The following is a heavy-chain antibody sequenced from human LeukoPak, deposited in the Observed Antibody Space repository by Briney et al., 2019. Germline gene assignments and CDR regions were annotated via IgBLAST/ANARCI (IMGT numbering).Heavy chain of an antibody. D-gene: IGHD3-22*01. CDR1: GGTFSSYA. Sequence: GASVKVSCKASGGTFSSYAISWVRQAPGQGLEWMGGIIPIFGTASYAQKFQGRVTMTRDTSTSTVYMELSSLRSEDTAVYYCARVLDYYDSSGYYDYWGQGTLVTVSS. CDR3: ARVLDYYDSSGYYDY. J-gene: IGHJ4*02. V-gene: IGHV1-69*05. CDR2: IIPIFGTA.